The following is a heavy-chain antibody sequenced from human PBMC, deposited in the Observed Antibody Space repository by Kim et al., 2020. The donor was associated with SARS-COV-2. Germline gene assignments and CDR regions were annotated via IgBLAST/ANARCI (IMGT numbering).Heavy chain of an antibody. CDR3: AREGGGSSGWSWFDP. Sequence: DSMNARSTPARDNAKNSLYLQMNSRRAEDTAVYYCAREGGGSSGWSWFDPWGQGTLVTVSS. D-gene: IGHD6-19*01. V-gene: IGHV3-21*01. J-gene: IGHJ5*02.